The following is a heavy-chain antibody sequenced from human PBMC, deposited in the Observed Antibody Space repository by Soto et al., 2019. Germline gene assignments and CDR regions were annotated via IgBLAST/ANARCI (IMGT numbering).Heavy chain of an antibody. Sequence: SETLSLTCTVSGGSIGSSSYYWGWIRQPPGKGLEWIGSIYYSGSTYYNPSLKSRVTISVDTSKNQFSLKLSSVTAADTAVYYCARHGDSGYDFGNWFDHWGQGTLVTVSS. D-gene: IGHD5-12*01. CDR1: GGSIGSSSYY. CDR3: ARHGDSGYDFGNWFDH. CDR2: IYYSGST. J-gene: IGHJ5*02. V-gene: IGHV4-39*01.